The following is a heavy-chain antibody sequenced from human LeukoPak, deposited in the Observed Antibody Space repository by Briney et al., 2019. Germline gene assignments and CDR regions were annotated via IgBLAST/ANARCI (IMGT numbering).Heavy chain of an antibody. Sequence: SGGSLRLSCAASGFTFSSYSMTWVRQAPGKGLEWVSSISTSSSYIYYADSVKGRFTISRDNPKNTLYLQMNSLRAEDTAVYYCAKCGVRYDYVWGSYSYYYMDVWGKGTTVTISS. V-gene: IGHV3-21*04. D-gene: IGHD3-16*01. CDR2: ISTSSSYI. J-gene: IGHJ6*03. CDR1: GFTFSSYS. CDR3: AKCGVRYDYVWGSYSYYYMDV.